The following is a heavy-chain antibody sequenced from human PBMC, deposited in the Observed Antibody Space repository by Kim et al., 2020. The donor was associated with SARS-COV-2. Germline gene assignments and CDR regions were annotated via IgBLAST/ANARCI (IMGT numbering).Heavy chain of an antibody. V-gene: IGHV4-30-4*01. CDR2: IYYSGST. Sequence: SETLSLTCTVSGGSISSGDYYWSWIRQPPGKGLEWIGYIYYSGSTYYNPSLKSRVTISVDTSKNQFSLKLSSVTAADTAVYYCARDSNDILTGSPAFDYWGQGTLVTVSS. CDR3: ARDSNDILTGSPAFDY. J-gene: IGHJ4*02. D-gene: IGHD3-9*01. CDR1: GGSISSGDYY.